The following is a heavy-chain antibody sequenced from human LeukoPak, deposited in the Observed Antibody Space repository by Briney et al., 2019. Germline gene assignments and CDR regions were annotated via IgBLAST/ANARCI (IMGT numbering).Heavy chain of an antibody. CDR2: INPNSGGT. V-gene: IGHV1-2*02. D-gene: IGHD6-19*01. CDR1: GYTFTGYY. Sequence: GASVKVSCKASGYTFTGYYMHWVRQAPGQGLEWMGWINPNSGGTNYAQKFQGRVTMTRDTSISTAYMELSRLRSDDTAVYYCARDAPYSSVSYGMGVWGQGTTVTVSS. J-gene: IGHJ6*02. CDR3: ARDAPYSSVSYGMGV.